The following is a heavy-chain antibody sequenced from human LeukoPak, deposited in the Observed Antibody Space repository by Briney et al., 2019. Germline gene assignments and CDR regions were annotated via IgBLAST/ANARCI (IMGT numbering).Heavy chain of an antibody. J-gene: IGHJ4*02. V-gene: IGHV3-23*01. Sequence: PGGSLRLSCAASGFTFSSYAMSWVRQAPGKGLGWVSAISGSGGSTYYADSVKGRFTISRDNSKNTLYLQMNSLRAEDTAVYYCAKSSWYSPYYFDYWGQGTLVNVSS. CDR3: AKSSWYSPYYFDY. CDR1: GFTFSSYA. D-gene: IGHD2-15*01. CDR2: ISGSGGST.